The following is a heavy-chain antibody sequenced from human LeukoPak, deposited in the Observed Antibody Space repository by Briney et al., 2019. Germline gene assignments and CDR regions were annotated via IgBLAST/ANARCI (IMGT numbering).Heavy chain of an antibody. CDR3: ARGGKSAPRIIITTGTGWFDP. Sequence: PSETLSLTCTVSGGSIISYYWSWIRQPPGKGLEWIGYIHYSGSTNYNPSLKSRVSISVDTPKNQFSLKLRSVTAADTAVYYCARGGKSAPRIIITTGTGWFDPWGQGTLVTVSS. CDR2: IHYSGST. D-gene: IGHD1-1*01. J-gene: IGHJ5*02. V-gene: IGHV4-59*01. CDR1: GGSIISYY.